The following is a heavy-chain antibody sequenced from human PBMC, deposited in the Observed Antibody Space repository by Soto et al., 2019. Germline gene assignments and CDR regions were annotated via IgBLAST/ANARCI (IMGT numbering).Heavy chain of an antibody. J-gene: IGHJ6*02. CDR3: ARDFTDSSGPTLGMGV. Sequence: SETLSLTCTVSGGSVSSGSYYWGWIRQPPGKGLEWIGSIYYSGSTYYNPSLKSRVTISVDTSKDQFSLKLSSVTAADTAVYYCARDFTDSSGPTLGMGVWGQGTTVTVSS. D-gene: IGHD6-19*01. CDR1: GGSVSSGSYY. V-gene: IGHV4-39*07. CDR2: IYYSGST.